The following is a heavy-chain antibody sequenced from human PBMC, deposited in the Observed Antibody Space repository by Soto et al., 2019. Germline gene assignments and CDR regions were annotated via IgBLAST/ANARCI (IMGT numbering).Heavy chain of an antibody. J-gene: IGHJ6*02. V-gene: IGHV4-31*03. D-gene: IGHD3-3*01. Sequence: RSLTCTVSGGSISSGGYYWSWIRQHPGKGLEWIGYIYYSGSTYYNPSLKSRVTISVDTSKNQFSLKLSSVTAADTAVYYCARGAGITIFGVVIPPYGMDVWGQGTTVTVSS. CDR1: GGSISSGGYY. CDR3: ARGAGITIFGVVIPPYGMDV. CDR2: IYYSGST.